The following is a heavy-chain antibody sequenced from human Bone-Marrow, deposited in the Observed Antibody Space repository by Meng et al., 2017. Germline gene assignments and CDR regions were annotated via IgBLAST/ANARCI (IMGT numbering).Heavy chain of an antibody. CDR1: GGSISSSNW. CDR2: IYHSGST. Sequence: TLSLTCAVSGGSISSSNWWSWVRQPPGKGLEWIGEIYHSGSTNYNPSLKSRVTISVDKSKNQFSLKLSSVTAADTAVYYCAREAVAITMIVVPSHYFDYWGQGTLVTVSS. J-gene: IGHJ4*02. V-gene: IGHV4-4*02. D-gene: IGHD3-22*01. CDR3: AREAVAITMIVVPSHYFDY.